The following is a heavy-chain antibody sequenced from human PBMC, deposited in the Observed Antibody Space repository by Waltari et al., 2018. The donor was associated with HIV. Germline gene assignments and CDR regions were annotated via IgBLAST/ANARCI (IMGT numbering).Heavy chain of an antibody. Sequence: QVQLQESGPGLVKPSETLSLTCTVSGGSISSYYWSWIRQPPGKGLEWIGYIYYSGSTNYNPSLKSRVTISVDTSKNQFSLKLSSVTAADTAVYYCARGSQGIAAAGTFDYWGQGTLVTVSS. CDR3: ARGSQGIAAAGTFDY. CDR1: GGSISSYY. J-gene: IGHJ4*02. CDR2: IYYSGST. D-gene: IGHD6-13*01. V-gene: IGHV4-59*01.